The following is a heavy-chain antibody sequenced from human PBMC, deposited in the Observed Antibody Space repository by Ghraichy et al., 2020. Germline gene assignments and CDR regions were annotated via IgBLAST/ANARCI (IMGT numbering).Heavy chain of an antibody. D-gene: IGHD6-13*01. J-gene: IGHJ4*02. CDR1: GYSFSSGYW. CDR2: IFYSGDT. V-gene: IGHV4-28*01. Sequence: SQTLSLTCGVSGYSFSSGYWWGWIRQPPGNGLEWVGYIFYSGDTYYHPSLKSRITMSVDTSKNKFSLSLHSVTAVDTAVFYCARYSSSPGAHYFASWGQGILVTVSS. CDR3: ARYSSSPGAHYFAS.